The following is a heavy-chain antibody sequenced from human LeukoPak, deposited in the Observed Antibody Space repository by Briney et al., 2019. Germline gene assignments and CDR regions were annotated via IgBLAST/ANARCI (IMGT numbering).Heavy chain of an antibody. D-gene: IGHD2-2*01. Sequence: APVKVSCKASGYTFTGYSMHWVRQAPGQGLEWMGWINPNSGVTNYAQKFQGRVTMTRDTSISTAYMELSSLRSDDTAVYYCARVGVEGASCYDYWGQGTLVTVSS. CDR3: ARVGVEGASCYDY. CDR1: GYTFTGYS. V-gene: IGHV1-2*02. J-gene: IGHJ4*02. CDR2: INPNSGVT.